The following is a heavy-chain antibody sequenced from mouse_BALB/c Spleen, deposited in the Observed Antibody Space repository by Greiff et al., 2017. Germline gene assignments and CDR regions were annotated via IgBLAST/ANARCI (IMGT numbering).Heavy chain of an antibody. J-gene: IGHJ3*01. CDR2: INPYNDGT. CDR1: GYTFTNYV. V-gene: IGHV1-14*01. CDR3: ASGTGPWFAY. Sequence: VQLQQSGPELVKPGASVKMSCKASGYTFTNYVIHWMKQKPGQGLEWIGYINPYNDGTKYNEKFKGKATLTSDKSSSTAYMELSSLTSEDSAVYYCASGTGPWFAYWGQGTLVTVSA. D-gene: IGHD4-1*01.